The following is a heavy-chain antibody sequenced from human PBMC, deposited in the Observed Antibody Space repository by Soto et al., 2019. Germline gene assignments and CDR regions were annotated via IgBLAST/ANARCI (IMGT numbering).Heavy chain of an antibody. D-gene: IGHD1-26*01. J-gene: IGHJ4*01. Sequence: PGESLKISCKGSGYSFTNYWIGWVRQMPGKGLEWMGIIYPGDSDTRYSPSFQGQVTISADKSISTAYLQWSSLKASDTAVYFCARGEQYSGRIFDYWGQGTLVTVSS. CDR1: GYSFTNYW. CDR2: IYPGDSDT. V-gene: IGHV5-51*01. CDR3: ARGEQYSGRIFDY.